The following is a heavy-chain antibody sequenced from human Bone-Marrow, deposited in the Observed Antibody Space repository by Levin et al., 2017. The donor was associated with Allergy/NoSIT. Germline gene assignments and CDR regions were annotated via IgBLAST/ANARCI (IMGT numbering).Heavy chain of an antibody. J-gene: IGHJ5*02. D-gene: IGHD1-20*01. Sequence: ASVKVSCKASGYTFTGYYMHWVRQAPGQGLEWMGWINPNSGGTNYAQKFQGRVTMTRDTSISTAYMELSRLRSDDTAVYYCARVAVITGTNNWFDPWGQGTLVTVSS. CDR3: ARVAVITGTNNWFDP. CDR2: INPNSGGT. V-gene: IGHV1-2*02. CDR1: GYTFTGYY.